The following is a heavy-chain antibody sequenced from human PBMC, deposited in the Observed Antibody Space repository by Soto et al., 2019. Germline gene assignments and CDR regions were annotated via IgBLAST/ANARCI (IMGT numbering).Heavy chain of an antibody. CDR1: GGALRNEDYF. V-gene: IGHV4-39*01. Sequence: QLQLQESGPGRVKSSAALSLTCTLSGGALRNEDYFWGWIRQSPGEGLEWVGNVYYSGSTYYNPSLKRRVTIAVDTAKTQFSLKLSSVTAADTGVYYCARQIYYYSMDVWGQGTTVTVSS. CDR2: VYYSGST. J-gene: IGHJ6*02. CDR3: ARQIYYYSMDV.